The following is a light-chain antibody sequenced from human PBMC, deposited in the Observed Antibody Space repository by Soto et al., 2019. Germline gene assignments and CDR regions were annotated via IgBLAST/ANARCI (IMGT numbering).Light chain of an antibody. CDR1: QSISNW. J-gene: IGKJ1*01. CDR2: EAS. CDR3: QQYHGPGT. V-gene: IGKV1-5*03. Sequence: DFQMTQSPSTLSASVGDRVSITCRASQSISNWLAWYQQQSGKAPKLLIYEASNLESGVPSRFSGSGSGTEFTLTISRLQPDDFETYYCQQYHGPGTFGQGTKVENK.